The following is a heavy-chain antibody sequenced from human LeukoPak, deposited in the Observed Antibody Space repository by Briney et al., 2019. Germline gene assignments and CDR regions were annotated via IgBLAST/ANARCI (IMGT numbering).Heavy chain of an antibody. D-gene: IGHD2-21*02. CDR3: ARGPRGVVTAIRGLGAFDI. CDR2: ISSSSSYI. CDR1: GSTFSSYS. Sequence: GGSLRLSCAASGSTFSSYSMNWVRQAPGKGLEWVSSISSSSSYIYYADSVKGRFTISRDNAKNSLYLQMNSLRAEDTAVYYCARGPRGVVTAIRGLGAFDIWGQGTMVTVSS. V-gene: IGHV3-21*01. J-gene: IGHJ3*02.